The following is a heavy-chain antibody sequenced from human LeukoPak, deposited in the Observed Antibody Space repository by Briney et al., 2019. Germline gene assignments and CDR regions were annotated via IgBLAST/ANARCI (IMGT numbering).Heavy chain of an antibody. CDR1: GFSVSSNY. Sequence: PGESLRLSCAASGFSVSSNYMNWVRQAPEKGLEWVSTITGSGGGTYYADSVKGRFSISRDNSKNTLYLQMNSLRAEDTALYYCAKDQNAYNYVFDYWGQGTLVTVSS. J-gene: IGHJ4*02. V-gene: IGHV3-23*01. CDR3: AKDQNAYNYVFDY. CDR2: ITGSGGGT. D-gene: IGHD5-24*01.